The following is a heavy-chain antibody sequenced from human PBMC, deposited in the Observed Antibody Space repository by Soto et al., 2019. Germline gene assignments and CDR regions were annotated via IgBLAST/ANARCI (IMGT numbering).Heavy chain of an antibody. J-gene: IGHJ5*02. CDR1: GYTIRSYA. Sequence: ASVKVSCKASGYTIRSYAIYWVRQAPGHSLEFMGWINPHNGNTKYSQDFQGRVTLTRDTSARTAYMELSRLRSEDTAVYFCARGSIPDYIDPWGLGTSVTVSS. V-gene: IGHV1-3*01. D-gene: IGHD4-4*01. CDR3: ARGSIPDYIDP. CDR2: INPHNGNT.